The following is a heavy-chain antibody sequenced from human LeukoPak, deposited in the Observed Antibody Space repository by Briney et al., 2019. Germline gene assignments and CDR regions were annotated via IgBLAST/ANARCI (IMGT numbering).Heavy chain of an antibody. CDR3: AKDAARTTGTTALYYYGMDV. D-gene: IGHD1-1*01. CDR1: GFSFSDYW. V-gene: IGHV3-74*01. Sequence: GGSLRLSCAASGFSFSDYWMHWVRQVPGKGLVWVSRIDPDGTSISYAVSVKGRFTISRDNSKNTLYLQMNSLRVEDTAVYYCAKDAARTTGTTALYYYGMDVWGQGTTVTVSS. CDR2: IDPDGTSI. J-gene: IGHJ6*02.